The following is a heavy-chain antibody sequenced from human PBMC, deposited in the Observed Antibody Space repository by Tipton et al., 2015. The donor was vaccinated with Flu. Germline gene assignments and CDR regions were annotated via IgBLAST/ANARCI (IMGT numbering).Heavy chain of an antibody. CDR1: GFTFTNYA. J-gene: IGHJ3*02. CDR3: AKERIRTVPGAGSFDI. D-gene: IGHD6-19*01. Sequence: SLRLSCSVSGFTFTNYAMHWLRQAPGKGLEWVSSISTTSLSKYYGDSVKGRFTVSRDNSKNMVFLQMNSLRAEDTAKYYCAKERIRTVPGAGSFDIWGQGTVVTVSS. CDR2: ISTTSLSK. V-gene: IGHV3-23*01.